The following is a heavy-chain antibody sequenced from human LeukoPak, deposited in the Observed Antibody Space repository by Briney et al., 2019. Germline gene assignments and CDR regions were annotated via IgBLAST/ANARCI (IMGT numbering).Heavy chain of an antibody. CDR2: IYTSGST. CDR3: ACSDY. D-gene: IGHD2-15*01. J-gene: IGHJ4*02. CDR1: GGSISSSSYY. V-gene: IGHV4-61*02. Sequence: SETLSLTCTVSGGSISSSSYYWSWIRQPAGKGLEWIGRIYTSGSTNYNPSLKSRVTMSVDTSKNQFSLKLSSVTAADTAVYYCACSDYWGQGTLVTVSS.